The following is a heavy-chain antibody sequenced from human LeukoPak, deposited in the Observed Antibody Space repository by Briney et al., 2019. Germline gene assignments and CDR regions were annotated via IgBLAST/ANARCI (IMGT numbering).Heavy chain of an antibody. Sequence: SETLSLTCSVSGGPMSSYYWSWIRLPPGKGLEWIGYIYYGGSTNYNPSLKSRVTISVDTSKNQFSLKLSSVTAADSAFYYCARSGGMFYFDFWGQGTLVTVSS. CDR1: GGPMSSYY. V-gene: IGHV4-59*01. CDR3: ARSGGMFYFDF. CDR2: IYYGGST. J-gene: IGHJ4*02. D-gene: IGHD4-23*01.